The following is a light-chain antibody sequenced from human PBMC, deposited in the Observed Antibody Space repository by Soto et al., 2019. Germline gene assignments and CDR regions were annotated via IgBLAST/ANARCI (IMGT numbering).Light chain of an antibody. CDR2: GAS. Sequence: EIVLTQSPGTLSLSPGERATLSCRASQSVSSSYLAWYQQKPGQAPRLLIYGASSRATGIPDRFSGSGSVTDFTLTISRLEPEDFAVYYCQQYGSSPYTFRQGTMREIK. J-gene: IGKJ2*01. CDR1: QSVSSSY. CDR3: QQYGSSPYT. V-gene: IGKV3-20*01.